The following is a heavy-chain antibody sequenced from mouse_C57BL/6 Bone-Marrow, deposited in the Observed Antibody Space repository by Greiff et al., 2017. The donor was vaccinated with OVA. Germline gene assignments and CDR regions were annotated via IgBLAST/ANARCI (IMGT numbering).Heavy chain of an antibody. V-gene: IGHV1-54*01. CDR2: INPGSGGP. Sequence: QVQLQQSGAELVRPGTSVKVSCKASGYAFTNYLIEWVKQRPGQGLEWIGVINPGSGGPNYNEKFKGKATLTADKSSSTAYMQLSSLTSEDSAVYCCATTVVAPYYAMDYWGQGTSVTVSS. J-gene: IGHJ4*01. CDR3: ATTVVAPYYAMDY. CDR1: GYAFTNYL. D-gene: IGHD1-1*01.